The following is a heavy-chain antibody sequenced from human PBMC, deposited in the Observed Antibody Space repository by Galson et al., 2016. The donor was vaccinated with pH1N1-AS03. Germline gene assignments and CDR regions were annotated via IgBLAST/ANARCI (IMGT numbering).Heavy chain of an antibody. D-gene: IGHD4-17*01. V-gene: IGHV2-5*01. Sequence: PALVKPTQTLTLTCTFSGFSLSTSGVGVGWIRQAPGKALEWLAIIYWNDDIRYSPSLRNRLTITNETSKSQVVLTMTKMDPVDTATYFCARPYYGDFPDWFDPWGQGTLVTVSS. CDR1: GFSLSTSGVG. CDR2: IYWNDDI. CDR3: ARPYYGDFPDWFDP. J-gene: IGHJ5*02.